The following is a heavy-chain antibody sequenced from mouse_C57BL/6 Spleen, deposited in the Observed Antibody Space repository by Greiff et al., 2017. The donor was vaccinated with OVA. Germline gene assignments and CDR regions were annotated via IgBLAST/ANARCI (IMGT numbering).Heavy chain of an antibody. J-gene: IGHJ2*01. D-gene: IGHD2-3*01. Sequence: QVQLKQSGAELVKPGASVKISCKASGYAFSSYWMNWVKQRPGKGLEWIGQIYPGDGDTNYNGKFKGKATLTADKSSSTAYMQLSSLTSEDSAVYFCARDGYYPLFDYWGQGTTLTVSS. CDR2: IYPGDGDT. CDR3: ARDGYYPLFDY. V-gene: IGHV1-80*01. CDR1: GYAFSSYW.